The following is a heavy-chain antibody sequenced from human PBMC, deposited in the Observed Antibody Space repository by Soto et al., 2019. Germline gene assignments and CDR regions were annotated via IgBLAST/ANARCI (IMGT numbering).Heavy chain of an antibody. CDR1: GGSMISYY. V-gene: IGHV4-59*01. Sequence: PSETLSLTCTVSGGSMISYYWNWIRQPPGKGLEWIGYISNSGSTNYNPSLKGRVTMSVDTSKNQFSLKLTSVNTADTAIYYCTRGGDPYKTGHWGQGTLVTVSS. D-gene: IGHD2-21*01. CDR2: ISNSGST. CDR3: TRGGDPYKTGH. J-gene: IGHJ4*02.